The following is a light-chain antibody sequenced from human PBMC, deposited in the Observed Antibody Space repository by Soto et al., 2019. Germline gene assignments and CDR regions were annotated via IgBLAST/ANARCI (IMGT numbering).Light chain of an antibody. CDR2: DNN. V-gene: IGLV1-51*01. CDR1: SSNIGNNY. CDR3: GTWDSSLSAVV. Sequence: QSVLTQPPSVSAATGQKVTISCSGSSSNIGNNYVSWYQQFPGTAPKLLIYDNNNRPSGIPDRFSGSKSGTSATLGITGLQTGDEADYYCGTWDSSLSAVVFGGGTKLTVL. J-gene: IGLJ2*01.